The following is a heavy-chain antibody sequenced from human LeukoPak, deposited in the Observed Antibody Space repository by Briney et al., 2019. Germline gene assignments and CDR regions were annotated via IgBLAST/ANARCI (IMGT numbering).Heavy chain of an antibody. V-gene: IGHV4-31*03. CDR3: ARDHQDSSGGAFDI. D-gene: IGHD3-22*01. Sequence: SETLSLTCTVSGGSISSGGYYWSWIRQHPGKGLEWIGYIYYSGSTYYNPSLKSRVTISVDTSKNQFSLKLSSVTAADTAVYYRARDHQDSSGGAFDIWGQGTMVTVSS. CDR2: IYYSGST. J-gene: IGHJ3*02. CDR1: GGSISSGGYY.